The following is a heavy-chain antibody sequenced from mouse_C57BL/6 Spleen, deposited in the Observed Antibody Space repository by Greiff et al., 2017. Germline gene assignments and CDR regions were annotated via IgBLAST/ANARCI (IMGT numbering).Heavy chain of an antibody. J-gene: IGHJ2*01. CDR3: AKRGGIYYGNYGFDY. CDR2: INPNNGGT. D-gene: IGHD2-1*01. CDR1: GYTFTDYY. V-gene: IGHV1-26*01. Sequence: VQLQQSGPELVKPGASVKISCKASGYTFTDYYMNWVKQSHGKSLEWIGDINPNNGGTSYNQKFKGKATLTVDKSSSTAYMELRSLTSEDSAVYYCAKRGGIYYGNYGFDYWGQGTTLTVSS.